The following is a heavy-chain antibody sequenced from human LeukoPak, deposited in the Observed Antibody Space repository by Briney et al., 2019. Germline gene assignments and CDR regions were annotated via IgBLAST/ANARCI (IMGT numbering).Heavy chain of an antibody. J-gene: IGHJ6*04. CDR1: GFTFSSYS. D-gene: IGHD6-13*01. CDR3: ARDHGGIAAAGGKGTMDV. CDR2: ISSSSSTI. Sequence: GGSLRLSCAASGFTFSSYSMNWVRQAPGKGLEWVSYISSSSSTIYYADSVKGRFTISRDNAKNSLYLQMNSLRAEDTAVYYCARDHGGIAAAGGKGTMDVWGKGTTVTVSS. V-gene: IGHV3-48*01.